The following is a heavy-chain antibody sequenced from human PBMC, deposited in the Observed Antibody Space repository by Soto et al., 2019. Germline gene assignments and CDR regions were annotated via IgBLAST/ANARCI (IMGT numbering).Heavy chain of an antibody. CDR1: GFTFSDYY. V-gene: IGHV3-11*01. Sequence: GGSLRLSCAASGFTFSDYYMSWIRQAPGKGLEWVSYISSSGSTIYYADSVKGRFTISRDNAKNTLYLQMNSLRAEDTAVYYCAKTGYYDSSGYPDYWGQGTLVTVSS. CDR3: AKTGYYDSSGYPDY. J-gene: IGHJ4*02. D-gene: IGHD3-22*01. CDR2: ISSSGSTI.